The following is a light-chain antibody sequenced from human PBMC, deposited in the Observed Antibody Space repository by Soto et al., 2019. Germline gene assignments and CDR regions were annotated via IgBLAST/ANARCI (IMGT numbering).Light chain of an antibody. J-gene: IGLJ2*01. CDR1: SSDVGTYDY. CDR3: ASFTTSSTEI. CDR2: DAT. V-gene: IGLV2-14*03. Sequence: QSALTQPASVSGSPGQSITISCTGTSSDVGTYDYVSWYQQHPGKAPRLMIYDATSRPSGVSNRFSGSKSGNTASLTISGLQAEDEADYYCASFTTSSTEIFGGGTKLTVL.